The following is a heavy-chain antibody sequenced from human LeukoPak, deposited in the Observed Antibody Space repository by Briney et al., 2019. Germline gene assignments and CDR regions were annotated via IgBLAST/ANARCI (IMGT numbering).Heavy chain of an antibody. D-gene: IGHD2/OR15-2a*01. CDR1: GYTFTSYH. V-gene: IGHV1-46*01. Sequence: ASVKVSCKTSGYTFTSYHMHWVRQAPGRGLEWMGIIRASDDRTLYAQKFQGRLTVTRDTSTSTVYLELSSLRSEDTAVYYCAREGPQIYYFDTWGQGTLATVSS. CDR2: IRASDDRT. J-gene: IGHJ4*02. CDR3: AREGPQIYYFDT.